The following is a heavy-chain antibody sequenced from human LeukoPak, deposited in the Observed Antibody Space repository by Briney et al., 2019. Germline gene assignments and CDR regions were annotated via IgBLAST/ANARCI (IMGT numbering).Heavy chain of an antibody. CDR3: ARDATLVPLYYYYYMDV. V-gene: IGHV3-21*01. D-gene: IGHD2-15*01. J-gene: IGHJ6*03. CDR2: INSSSGYI. CDR1: GFTFRNYN. Sequence: PGGSLRLSCAASGFTFRNYNMNWVRQAPGKGLEWVSSINSSSGYIYYADSVKGRFTISRDNAKNSLYLQMNSLRAEDTAVYYCARDATLVPLYYYYYMDVWGKGTTVTVSS.